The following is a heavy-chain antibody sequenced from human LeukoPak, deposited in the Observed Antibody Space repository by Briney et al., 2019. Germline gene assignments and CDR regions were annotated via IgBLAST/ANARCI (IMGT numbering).Heavy chain of an antibody. V-gene: IGHV1-2*02. D-gene: IGHD3-9*01. J-gene: IGHJ6*02. CDR1: GYTFTGSY. CDR2: IYPSNGGT. Sequence: GASVKVSCKASGYTFTGSYMHWVRQAPGQGLEWMGWIYPSNGGTNYAQKFQGRVTMTRDTSISTAYMELSRLRSDDTAMYYCARYFYAISTLGGGGLDVWGQGTTVTVSS. CDR3: ARYFYAISTLGGGGLDV.